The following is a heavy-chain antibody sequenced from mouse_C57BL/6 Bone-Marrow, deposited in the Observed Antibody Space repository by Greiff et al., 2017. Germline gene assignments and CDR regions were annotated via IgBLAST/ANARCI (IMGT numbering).Heavy chain of an antibody. Sequence: EVQLVEPGGGLVKPGGSLKLSCAASGFTFSSYAMSWVRQTPEQRLEWVATISHGGSYTYYPDNVKGRFTISRDDAKNNLYLQMSHLKSEDTAMYYCAREGAGDYWGQGTTLTVSS. V-gene: IGHV5-4*01. J-gene: IGHJ2*01. CDR1: GFTFSSYA. CDR2: ISHGGSYT. CDR3: AREGAGDY.